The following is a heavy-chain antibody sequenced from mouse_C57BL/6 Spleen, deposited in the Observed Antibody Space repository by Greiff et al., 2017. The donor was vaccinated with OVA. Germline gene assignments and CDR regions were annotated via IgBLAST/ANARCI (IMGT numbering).Heavy chain of an antibody. Sequence: QLKESGAELVRPGTSVKVSCKASGYAFTNYLIEWVKQRPGQGLEWIGVINPGSGGTNYNEKFKGKATLTADKSSSTAYMQLSSLTSEDSAVYFCARSGSYYGSSPYYFDYWGQGTTLTVSS. CDR3: ARSGSYYGSSPYYFDY. CDR1: GYAFTNYL. J-gene: IGHJ2*01. D-gene: IGHD1-1*01. CDR2: INPGSGGT. V-gene: IGHV1-54*01.